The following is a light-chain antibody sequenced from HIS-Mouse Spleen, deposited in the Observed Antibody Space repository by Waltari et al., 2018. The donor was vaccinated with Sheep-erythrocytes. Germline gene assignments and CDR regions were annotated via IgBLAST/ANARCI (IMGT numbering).Light chain of an antibody. CDR3: CSYAGSYTLV. CDR2: QDS. CDR1: KLGDTY. V-gene: IGLV3-1*01. J-gene: IGLJ2*01. Sequence: SYELTQPPSVSVSPGQTASITCSGDKLGDTYACWYQQKPGHSPVLVIYQDSKRPSGIPERFSGSNSGNTATLTISGTQAMDEADYYCCSYAGSYTLVFGGGTKLTVL.